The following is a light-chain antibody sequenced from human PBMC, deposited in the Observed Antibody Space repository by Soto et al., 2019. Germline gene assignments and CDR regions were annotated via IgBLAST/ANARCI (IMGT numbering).Light chain of an antibody. CDR2: GAS. CDR1: QSVSSTY. J-gene: IGKJ4*01. V-gene: IGKV3-20*01. CDR3: QQYGSSVLT. Sequence: IVLTQSPGTLSLSPGERVTLSCRASQSVSSTYLAWYQQKPGQAPRLLIYGASSRATGIPDRFSGSGSGTDFTLTISRLEPEDFAVYYCQQYGSSVLTFGGGTKVDIK.